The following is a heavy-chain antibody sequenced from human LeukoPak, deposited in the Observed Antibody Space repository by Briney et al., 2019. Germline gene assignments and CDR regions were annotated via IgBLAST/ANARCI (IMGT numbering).Heavy chain of an antibody. CDR2: IHTSGST. CDR3: ARQRGSNCSGGSCYSNFDY. V-gene: IGHV4-4*07. J-gene: IGHJ4*02. Sequence: SETLSLTCTVSGVSISSYYWSWIRQPAGKGLEWIGRIHTSGSTNYNPSLKSRVTMSVDTSKNQFSLKLSSVTAADTAVYYCARQRGSNCSGGSCYSNFDYWGQGTLVTVSS. CDR1: GVSISSYY. D-gene: IGHD2-15*01.